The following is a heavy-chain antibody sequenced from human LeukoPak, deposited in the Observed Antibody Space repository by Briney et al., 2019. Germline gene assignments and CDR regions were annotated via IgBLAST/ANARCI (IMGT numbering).Heavy chain of an antibody. V-gene: IGHV1-18*01. CDR1: GYTFTSYG. CDR3: ARDPTYYDFWSGWGAFDI. D-gene: IGHD3-3*01. J-gene: IGHJ3*02. CDR2: ISVYNGSA. Sequence: ASVEVSCKASGYTFTSYGINWVRQAPGQGLEWMGWISVYNGSANYAQKLQGRVTMTTDTSTSTAYMELRSLRSDDTAVYYCARDPTYYDFWSGWGAFDIWGQGTMVTVSS.